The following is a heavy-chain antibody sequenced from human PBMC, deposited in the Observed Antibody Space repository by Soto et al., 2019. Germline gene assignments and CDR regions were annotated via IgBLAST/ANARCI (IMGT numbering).Heavy chain of an antibody. V-gene: IGHV3-23*01. Sequence: GGSLRLSCAASGFTFSSYAMSWVRQAPGKGLEWVSAISGSGGSTYYADSVKGRFTISRDNSKNTLYLQMNSLRAEDTAVYYCAKDPLFEQLAHPINWFDPWGQGTLVTVSS. D-gene: IGHD6-13*01. CDR3: AKDPLFEQLAHPINWFDP. CDR2: ISGSGGST. CDR1: GFTFSSYA. J-gene: IGHJ5*02.